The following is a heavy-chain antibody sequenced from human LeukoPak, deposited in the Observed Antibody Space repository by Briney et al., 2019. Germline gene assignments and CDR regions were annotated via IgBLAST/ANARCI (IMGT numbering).Heavy chain of an antibody. Sequence: SETLSLTCTVYAGSISGYYWSWIRQPAGQGLEWIGRIYSNGDTRYNPSLKSRVTMSVDTSKNQLSLKLGPVTAADTAVYYCARAAGAAGGQYFDYWGQGTLVTVSS. J-gene: IGHJ4*02. CDR3: ARAAGAAGGQYFDY. CDR1: AGSISGYY. V-gene: IGHV4-4*07. D-gene: IGHD6-13*01. CDR2: IYSNGDT.